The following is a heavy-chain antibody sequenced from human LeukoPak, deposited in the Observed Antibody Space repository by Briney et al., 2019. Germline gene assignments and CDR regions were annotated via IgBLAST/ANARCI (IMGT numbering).Heavy chain of an antibody. J-gene: IGHJ4*02. D-gene: IGHD2-21*02. CDR1: GFTFSAYG. V-gene: IGHV3-30*02. CDR3: AKECGSGCSDAY. Sequence: PGGSLRLSCAASGFTFSAYGMHWVRRAPGKGLEWVAFIWFDGSNKYYADSVKGRFTISRDNSKNTLYLQMNSLRLEDTAVFYCAKECGSGCSDAYWGQGTLVTVSS. CDR2: IWFDGSNK.